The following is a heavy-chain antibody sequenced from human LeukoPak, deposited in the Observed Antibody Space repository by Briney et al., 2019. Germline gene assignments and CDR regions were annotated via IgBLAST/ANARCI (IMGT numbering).Heavy chain of an antibody. CDR1: GGSISSHY. CDR3: AGLTDYYDSSGYYDY. Sequence: SETLSLTCTVSGGSISSHYWSWIRQPPGKGLEWIGYIYYSGSTNCNPSLKSRVTISVDTSKNQFSLKLSSVTAADTAVYYCAGLTDYYDSSGYYDYWGQGTLVTVSS. D-gene: IGHD3-22*01. V-gene: IGHV4-59*11. CDR2: IYYSGST. J-gene: IGHJ4*02.